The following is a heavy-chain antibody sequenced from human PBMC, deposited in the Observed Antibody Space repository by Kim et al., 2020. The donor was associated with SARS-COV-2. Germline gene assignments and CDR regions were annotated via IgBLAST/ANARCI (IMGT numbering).Heavy chain of an antibody. CDR3: ARLYTSAWYASYFDS. D-gene: IGHD6-19*01. J-gene: IGHJ4*02. Sequence: SETLSLTCAVYGESLTGFYWNWIRQSPGKGLEWIGHITFRGETTYNPSFKTRVAMSVDTTTNQFSLKLQSVTVADTAVYFCARLYTSAWYASYFDSWGQG. CDR2: ITFRGET. V-gene: IGHV4-34*01. CDR1: GESLTGFY.